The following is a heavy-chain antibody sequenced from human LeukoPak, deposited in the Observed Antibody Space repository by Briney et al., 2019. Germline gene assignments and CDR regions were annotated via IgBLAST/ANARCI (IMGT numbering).Heavy chain of an antibody. V-gene: IGHV4-61*08. Sequence: PSETLSLTCTVSGGSISSGGYYWSWIRQHPGKGLEWIGYIYYSGSTNYNPSLKSRVTISVDTSKNQLSLKLSSVTAADTAVYYCARAGIAAAGHYNWFDPWGQGTLVTVSS. J-gene: IGHJ5*02. CDR1: GGSISSGGYY. CDR3: ARAGIAAAGHYNWFDP. CDR2: IYYSGST. D-gene: IGHD6-13*01.